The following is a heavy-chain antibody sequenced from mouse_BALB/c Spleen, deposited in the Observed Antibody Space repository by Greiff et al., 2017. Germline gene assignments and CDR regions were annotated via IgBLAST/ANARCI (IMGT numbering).Heavy chain of an antibody. CDR1: GFTFSDYY. Sequence: EVKLVESGGGLVKPGGSLKLSCAASGFTFSDYYMYWVRQTPEKRLEWVATISDGGSYTYYPDSVKGRFTISRDNAKNNLYLQMSSLKSEDTAMYYCARDAMITATWFAYWGQGTLVTVSA. D-gene: IGHD2-4*01. J-gene: IGHJ3*01. V-gene: IGHV5-4*02. CDR2: ISDGGSYT. CDR3: ARDAMITATWFAY.